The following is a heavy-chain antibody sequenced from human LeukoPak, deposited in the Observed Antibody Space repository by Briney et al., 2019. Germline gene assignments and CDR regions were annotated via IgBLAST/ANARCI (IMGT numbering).Heavy chain of an antibody. Sequence: ASVKVSCKASGYTFTNYDINWVRQASGQGLEWMGYMKPNSGNTGYAQKFQGRVTITRNTSISTAYMELSSLRSEDTAVYYCARVGSIVPAAPPYYMDVWGKGTTVTVSS. CDR3: ARVGSIVPAAPPYYMDV. CDR1: GYTFTNYD. V-gene: IGHV1-8*01. CDR2: MKPNSGNT. D-gene: IGHD2-2*01. J-gene: IGHJ6*03.